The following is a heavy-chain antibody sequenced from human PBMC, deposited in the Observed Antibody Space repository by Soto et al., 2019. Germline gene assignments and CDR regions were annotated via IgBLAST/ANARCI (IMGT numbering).Heavy chain of an antibody. J-gene: IGHJ4*02. CDR3: AGRIAVAGTLAY. CDR2: ISGSGGST. D-gene: IGHD6-19*01. Sequence: GSLRLSCAASGFTFSSDAMSWVRRAPGKGLEWVSAISGSGGSTFYADSVKGRFTISRDNSKNTLFLQMNSLRSEDTAVYYCAGRIAVAGTLAYWGQGTLVTVSS. CDR1: GFTFSSDA. V-gene: IGHV3-23*01.